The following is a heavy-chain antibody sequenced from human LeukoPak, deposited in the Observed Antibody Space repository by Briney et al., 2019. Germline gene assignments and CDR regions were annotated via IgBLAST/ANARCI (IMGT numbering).Heavy chain of an antibody. CDR3: ARRHFGSSLRDY. CDR1: GGSISSSDYY. CDR2: IYYSGST. V-gene: IGHV4-39*01. Sequence: SETLSLTCNVSGGSISSSDYYWGWIRQPPGQGLEWIGNIYYSGSTSYNPSLKSRVTMSVDTSKNQFSLKLTSVTAADTAVYFCARRHFGSSLRDYWGQGTLVTVSS. J-gene: IGHJ4*02. D-gene: IGHD6-6*01.